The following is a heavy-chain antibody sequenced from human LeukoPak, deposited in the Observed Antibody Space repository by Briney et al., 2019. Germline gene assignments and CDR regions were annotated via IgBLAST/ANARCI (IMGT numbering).Heavy chain of an antibody. Sequence: SETLSLTCAVYGGSFSGYYWSWIRQPPGKGLEWIGEINHRGSTNYNPSLKSRVTISVDTSKNQFSLKLSSVTAADTAVYYCARHWSPLEPWFGEPDVDYWGQGTLVTVSS. CDR1: GGSFSGYY. CDR3: ARHWSPLEPWFGEPDVDY. D-gene: IGHD3-10*01. J-gene: IGHJ4*02. CDR2: INHRGST. V-gene: IGHV4-34*01.